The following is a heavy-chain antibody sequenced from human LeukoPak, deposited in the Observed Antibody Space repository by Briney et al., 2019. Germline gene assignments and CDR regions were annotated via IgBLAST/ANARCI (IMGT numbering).Heavy chain of an antibody. V-gene: IGHV3-23*01. Sequence: GGSLRLSCAASGFTFTSYAMNWVRQAPGKGLEWVSTIGGSDGSTYYADSVRGRFTISRDVSVNTLFLQMNSLRAEDTAVYYCAKTDCGVAGCRLIHFWGQGTLVTVSP. CDR3: AKTDCGVAGCRLIHF. CDR1: GFTFTSYA. CDR2: IGGSDGST. D-gene: IGHD4/OR15-4a*01. J-gene: IGHJ4*02.